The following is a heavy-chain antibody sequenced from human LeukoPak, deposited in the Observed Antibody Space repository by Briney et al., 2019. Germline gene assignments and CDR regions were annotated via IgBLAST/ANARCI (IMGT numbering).Heavy chain of an antibody. CDR3: TREVEMATFVG. Sequence: PGGSLRLSCAASGFTFSSYAMHWVRQAPGKGLEWVAVISYDGSNKYYADSVKGRFTISRDNSKNTLYLQMNSLRAEDTAVYYCTREVEMATFVGWGQGTLVTVSS. CDR2: ISYDGSNK. J-gene: IGHJ4*02. D-gene: IGHD5-24*01. CDR1: GFTFSSYA. V-gene: IGHV3-30-3*01.